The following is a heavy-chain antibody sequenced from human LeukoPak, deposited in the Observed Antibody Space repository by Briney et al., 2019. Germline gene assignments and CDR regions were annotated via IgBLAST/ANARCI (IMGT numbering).Heavy chain of an antibody. V-gene: IGHV4-39*01. CDR3: ARGGYYYDYSGNSQIYFFYW. CDR2: IYYSGST. J-gene: IGHJ4*02. D-gene: IGHD3-22*01. Sequence: TSETLSLTCTVSGGSISSSSYYWGWIRQPPGKGLEWIGSIYYSGSTYYNPSLKSRVTISVDTSKNQFSLKLSLDTPGDAAVYSCARGGYYYDYSGNSQIYFFYWGGGGPVVAVS. CDR1: GGSISSSSYY.